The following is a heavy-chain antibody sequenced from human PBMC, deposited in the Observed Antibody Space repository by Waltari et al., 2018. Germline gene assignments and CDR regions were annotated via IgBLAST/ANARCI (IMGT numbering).Heavy chain of an antibody. CDR2: IWYDGSNK. CDR3: ARGFLRFAYYGMDV. D-gene: IGHD3-3*01. Sequence: QVQLVESGGGVVQPGRSLRLSCAASGFTFSSYGMHWVRQAPGKGLEWVAVIWYDGSNKYYADSVKGRFTISRDNSKNTLYLQMNSLRAEDTAVYYCARGFLRFAYYGMDVWGQGTTVTVSS. V-gene: IGHV3-33*01. CDR1: GFTFSSYG. J-gene: IGHJ6*02.